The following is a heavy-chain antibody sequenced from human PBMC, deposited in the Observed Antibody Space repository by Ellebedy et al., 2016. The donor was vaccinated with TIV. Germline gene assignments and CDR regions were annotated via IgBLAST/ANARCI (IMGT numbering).Heavy chain of an antibody. D-gene: IGHD1-7*01. CDR3: ARGNRTYGDYFDY. J-gene: IGHJ4*02. V-gene: IGHV3-11*06. CDR1: GFTFSDYY. CDR2: ISSSSSYT. Sequence: GESLKISCAASGFTFSDYYMSWIRQAPGKGLEWVSYISSSSSYTNYADSVKGRFTISRDNAKNSLYLQMNSLRAEDTAVYYCARGNRTYGDYFDYWGQGTLVTVSS.